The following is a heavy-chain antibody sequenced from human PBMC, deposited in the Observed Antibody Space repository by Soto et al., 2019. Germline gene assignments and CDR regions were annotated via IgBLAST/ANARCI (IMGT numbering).Heavy chain of an antibody. CDR2: ISYDGTNK. CDR3: ARDPSPYTSGWYGIDF. J-gene: IGHJ4*01. V-gene: IGHV3-30*04. D-gene: IGHD6-19*01. Sequence: GGSLRLSCAASGFMFSAYAMLWVRQAPGKGLEWVAAISYDGTNKYYADSIKGRFTISRDNSANTLFLQVNSLRREDTAMYYCARDPSPYTSGWYGIDFWGHGTLVTSPQ. CDR1: GFMFSAYA.